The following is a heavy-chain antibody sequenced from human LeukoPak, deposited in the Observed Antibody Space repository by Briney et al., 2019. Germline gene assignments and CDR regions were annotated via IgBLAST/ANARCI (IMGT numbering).Heavy chain of an antibody. CDR1: GFTFTNTW. CDR2: IKSRADGEIT. Sequence: GRSLRLSCVASGFTFTNTWMSWVRQAPGKGLEWISRIKSRADGEITHYAAPVKGRFTISRDDSKNTLYLQMNSLKIEDTAVYYCTGEPNWFDPWGQGTLVTVSS. V-gene: IGHV3-15*01. CDR3: TGEPNWFDP. D-gene: IGHD1-14*01. J-gene: IGHJ5*02.